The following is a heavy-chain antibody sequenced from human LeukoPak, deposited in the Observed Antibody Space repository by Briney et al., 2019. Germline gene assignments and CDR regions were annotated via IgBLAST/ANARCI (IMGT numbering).Heavy chain of an antibody. J-gene: IGHJ4*02. V-gene: IGHV3-21*01. D-gene: IGHD6-19*01. Sequence: GGSLRLSCAASGFTFSSYSMSWVRQAPGKGLEWVSSIATSSTYISYADSVKGRFTISRDNAKNSLYLQMNSLRAEDTAVYYCARGKYSSGWFDYWGQGTLVTVSS. CDR3: ARGKYSSGWFDY. CDR2: IATSSTYI. CDR1: GFTFSSYS.